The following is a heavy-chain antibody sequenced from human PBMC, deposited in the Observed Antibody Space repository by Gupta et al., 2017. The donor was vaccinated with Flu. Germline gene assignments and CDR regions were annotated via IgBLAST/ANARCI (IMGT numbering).Heavy chain of an antibody. CDR2: ITPGNGNT. J-gene: IGHJ3*01. CDR1: GYPFGNYG. CDR3: AVSYGDYGHAWNL. V-gene: IGHV1-3*01. D-gene: IGHD4-17*01. Sequence: VKKPGASVKLSCQASGYPFGNYGLHWVRQAPGQRLEWMGWITPGNGNTKYSQRFKGRVTFTSDTSASTGYMELSSLTSADSTLYFCAVSYGDYGHAWNLWGQGTKLTVSS.